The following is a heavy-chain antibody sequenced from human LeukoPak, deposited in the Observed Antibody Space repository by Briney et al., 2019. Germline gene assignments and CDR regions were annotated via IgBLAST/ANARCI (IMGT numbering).Heavy chain of an antibody. Sequence: GASVKVSCKASGYTFSGYYMHWVRQAPGQGLEWMGWINPNSGGTNYAQKFQGRVTMTRDTSISTAYMELSRLRSDDTAVYYCARDPAQGYCSSTSCYPFDYWGQGTLVTVS. CDR1: GYTFSGYY. V-gene: IGHV1-2*02. D-gene: IGHD2-2*01. CDR2: INPNSGGT. J-gene: IGHJ4*02. CDR3: ARDPAQGYCSSTSCYPFDY.